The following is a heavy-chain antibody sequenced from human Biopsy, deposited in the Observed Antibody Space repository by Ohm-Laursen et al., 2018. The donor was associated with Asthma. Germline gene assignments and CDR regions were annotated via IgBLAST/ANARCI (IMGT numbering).Heavy chain of an antibody. V-gene: IGHV3-48*02. D-gene: IGHD4-17*01. J-gene: IGHJ4*02. CDR2: ISSSSSTI. CDR3: ARPRWGPYGY. CDR1: GFTFSSYS. Sequence: GSPRLSCTASGFTFSSYSMNWVRQAPGKGLEWVSYISSSSSTIYYADSVKGRFTISRDNAKNSLYLQMNSLRDEDTAVYYCARPRWGPYGYWGQGTLVTVSS.